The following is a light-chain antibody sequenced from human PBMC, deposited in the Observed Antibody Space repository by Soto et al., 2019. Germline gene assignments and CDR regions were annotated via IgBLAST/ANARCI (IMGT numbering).Light chain of an antibody. V-gene: IGKV3-15*01. CDR2: GAS. Sequence: EVVMTQSPATLSVSPGERATLSCRASQSISSDLAWYQQKPGQAPRLLIYGASTRASDIPARFSGSGSGTEFTLTISRLEPEDFAVYYCQQYGSSPQVTFGPGTKVDIK. CDR1: QSISSD. J-gene: IGKJ3*01. CDR3: QQYGSSPQVT.